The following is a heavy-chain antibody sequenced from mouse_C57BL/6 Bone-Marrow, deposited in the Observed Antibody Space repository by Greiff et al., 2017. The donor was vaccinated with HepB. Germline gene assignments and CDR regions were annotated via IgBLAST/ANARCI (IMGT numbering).Heavy chain of an antibody. Sequence: EVKLMESGGGLVQPGESLKLSCESNEYEFPSHDMSWVRKTPEKRLALVAAINSDGGSTYYPDTMERRFIISRDNTKKTLYLQMSSLRSEDTALYYCARQNGSRADYFDYWGQGTTLTVSS. CDR2: INSDGGST. CDR1: EYEFPSHD. CDR3: ARQNGSRADYFDY. V-gene: IGHV5-2*01. J-gene: IGHJ2*01. D-gene: IGHD1-1*01.